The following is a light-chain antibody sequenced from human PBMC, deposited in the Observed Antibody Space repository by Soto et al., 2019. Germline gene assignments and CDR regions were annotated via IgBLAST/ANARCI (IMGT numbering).Light chain of an antibody. CDR3: HQYNSYPVT. CDR2: QES. Sequence: DIQMTQSPSTMSASVGDRVTTTCRASQSISSWLAWYQQKPGQAPKLLIYQESTLESGVPSRFSGSGSGTEFTLTITSLQFDDFATYYCHQYNSYPVTFGGGTRVEIK. V-gene: IGKV1-5*03. J-gene: IGKJ4*01. CDR1: QSISSW.